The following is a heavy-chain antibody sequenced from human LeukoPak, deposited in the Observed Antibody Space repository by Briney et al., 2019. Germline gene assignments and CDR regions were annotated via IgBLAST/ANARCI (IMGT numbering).Heavy chain of an antibody. Sequence: SETLSLTCIVSGYSVSSGYYWGWVRQPPGEGLEWIGSISHSESTYYNPSLRSRITISLDKSKNQFSLKLRSLTAADTAVYYCEREGDVVGATIASWGQGTLVTVSP. CDR3: EREGDVVGATIAS. CDR1: GYSVSSGYY. D-gene: IGHD1-26*01. V-gene: IGHV4-38-2*02. J-gene: IGHJ4*02. CDR2: ISHSEST.